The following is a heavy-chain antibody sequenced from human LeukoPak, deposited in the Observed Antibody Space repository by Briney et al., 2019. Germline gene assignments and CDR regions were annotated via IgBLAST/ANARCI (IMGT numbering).Heavy chain of an antibody. J-gene: IGHJ4*02. CDR2: INSDESST. Sequence: GGSLRLSCAASGFTFSTYWMHWVRQAPGKGLVWVSRINSDESSTTYAASVKGRFTISRDNAENTLYLQMNSLRADDTAVYYCASGSFYGGVAFDYWGQGTLVTVSS. D-gene: IGHD4-23*01. CDR1: GFTFSTYW. CDR3: ASGSFYGGVAFDY. V-gene: IGHV3-74*01.